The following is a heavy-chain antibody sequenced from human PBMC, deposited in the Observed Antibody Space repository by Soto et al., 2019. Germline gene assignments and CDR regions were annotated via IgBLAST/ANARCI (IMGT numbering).Heavy chain of an antibody. J-gene: IGHJ6*02. Sequence: SETLSLTCTVSGGSISSISYYWGRIRQPPGKGLEWIGSIYYSGSTYYNPSLKSRVTISVDTSKNQFSLKLSSVTAADTAVYYCARKAGRLYYYGSGSPYYYGMDVWGQGTTVTVSS. CDR2: IYYSGST. CDR3: ARKAGRLYYYGSGSPYYYGMDV. V-gene: IGHV4-39*07. D-gene: IGHD3-10*01. CDR1: GGSISSISYY.